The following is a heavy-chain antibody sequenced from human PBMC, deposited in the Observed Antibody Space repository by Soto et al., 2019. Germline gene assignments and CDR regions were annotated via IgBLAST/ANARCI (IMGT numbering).Heavy chain of an antibody. J-gene: IGHJ6*02. D-gene: IGHD3-3*01. CDR3: ASAYYDFWSGYYTIRDYYYGMDV. CDR1: GYTFTSYY. CDR2: INPSGGST. V-gene: IGHV1-46*01. Sequence: ASVKVSCKASGYTFTSYYMHWVRQAPGQGLEWMGIINPSGGSTSYAQKFQGRVTMTRDTSTSTVYMELSSLRSEDTAVYYCASAYYDFWSGYYTIRDYYYGMDVWGQGTTVTVSS.